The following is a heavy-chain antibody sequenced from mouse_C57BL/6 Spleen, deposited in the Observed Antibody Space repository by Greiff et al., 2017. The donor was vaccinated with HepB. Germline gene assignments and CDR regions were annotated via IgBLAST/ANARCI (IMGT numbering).Heavy chain of an antibody. CDR3: ARADFDV. D-gene: IGHD3-3*01. J-gene: IGHJ1*03. V-gene: IGHV5-15*01. CDR1: GFTFSDYG. Sequence: EVKVVESGGGLVQPGGSLKLSCAASGFTFSDYGMAWVRQAPRKGPEWVAFISNLAYSIYYAATVTGRFTISRENAKNTLYLEMSSLRSEDTAMYYCARADFDVWGTGTTVTVSS. CDR2: ISNLAYSI.